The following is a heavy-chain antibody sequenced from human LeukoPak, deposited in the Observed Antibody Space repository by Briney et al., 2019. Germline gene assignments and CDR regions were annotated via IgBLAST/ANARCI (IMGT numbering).Heavy chain of an antibody. CDR3: ARGQLRSSGGFEFDP. J-gene: IGHJ5*02. V-gene: IGHV4-30-2*01. CDR1: GFTFSNYA. CDR2: IYHSGST. Sequence: LRLSCVASGFTFSNYAMSWVRQAPGKGLEWIGYIYHSGSTYYNPSLKSRVTISVDRSKNQFSLKLSSVTAADTAVYYCARGQLRSSGGFEFDPWGQGTLVTVSS. D-gene: IGHD6-25*01.